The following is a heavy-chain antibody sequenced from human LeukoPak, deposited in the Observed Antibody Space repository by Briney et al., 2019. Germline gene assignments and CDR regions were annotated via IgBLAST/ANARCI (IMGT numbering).Heavy chain of an antibody. Sequence: GGSLRLSCAASGITVNNYGMTWVRQAPGKGLEWVSAFSPSDGSAQYADSVRGRFSISRDNSKNSLYLQMNSLGDEDTAVYFCAKARVAAAGTGAFDVWGQGTMVTVSS. J-gene: IGHJ3*01. CDR3: AKARVAAAGTGAFDV. D-gene: IGHD6-13*01. CDR2: FSPSDGSA. CDR1: GITVNNYG. V-gene: IGHV3-23*01.